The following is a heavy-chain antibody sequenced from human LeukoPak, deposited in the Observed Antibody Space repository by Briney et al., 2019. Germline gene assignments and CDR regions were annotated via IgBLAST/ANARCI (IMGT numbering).Heavy chain of an antibody. D-gene: IGHD2-2*01. CDR3: ARRGYCSSTSCRNWFDP. CDR1: GGSISSYY. V-gene: IGHV4-4*09. Sequence: SETLSLTCTVSGGSISSYYWSWIRQPPGKGLEWIGYIYTNGSTNYNPSLKSRVTISVDTSKNQFSLKLSSVTAADTAVYYCARRGYCSSTSCRNWFDPWGQGTLVTVSS. J-gene: IGHJ5*02. CDR2: IYTNGST.